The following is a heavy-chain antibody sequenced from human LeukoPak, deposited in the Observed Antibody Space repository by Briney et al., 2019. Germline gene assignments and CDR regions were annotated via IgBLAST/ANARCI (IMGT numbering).Heavy chain of an antibody. J-gene: IGHJ6*03. CDR1: GYTFTGYY. V-gene: IGHV1-2*02. CDR2: INPNSGGT. CDR3: ATYSGSYDGYYYYMDV. Sequence: ASVKVSCKASGYTFTGYYMHWVRQAPGQGHEWMGWINPNSGGTNYAQKFQGRVTMTRDTSISTAYMELSRLRSDDTAVYYCATYSGSYDGYYYYMDVWGKGTTVTVSS. D-gene: IGHD1-26*01.